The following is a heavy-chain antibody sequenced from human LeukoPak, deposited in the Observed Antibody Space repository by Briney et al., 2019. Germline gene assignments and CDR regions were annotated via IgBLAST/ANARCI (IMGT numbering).Heavy chain of an antibody. J-gene: IGHJ4*02. CDR3: AKGSDYVWGSYRAGLLFDY. CDR1: GFTFSSYA. D-gene: IGHD3-16*02. CDR2: ISGSGGST. Sequence: GGSLRLSCAASGFTFSSYAMSWVRQAPGKGLEWVSAISGSGGSTYYADSVKGRFTISRDNSKNTLYLQMNSLRAEDTAVYYCAKGSDYVWGSYRAGLLFDYWGQGTLVTVSS. V-gene: IGHV3-23*01.